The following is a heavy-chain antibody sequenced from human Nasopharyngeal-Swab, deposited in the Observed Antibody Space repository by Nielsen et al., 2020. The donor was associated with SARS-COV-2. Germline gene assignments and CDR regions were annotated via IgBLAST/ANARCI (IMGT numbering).Heavy chain of an antibody. V-gene: IGHV4-31*03. J-gene: IGHJ2*01. CDR1: GGSISSGGYY. CDR3: ARAKQPGITMIVVVTHWYFDL. CDR2: IYYSGST. Sequence: SETLSLTCTVSGGSISSGGYYWSWIRQHPGKGLEWIGYIYYSGSTYYNPSLKSRVTISVDTSKNQFSLKLSSVTAADTAVYYCARAKQPGITMIVVVTHWYFDLWGCGTLVTVSS. D-gene: IGHD3-22*01.